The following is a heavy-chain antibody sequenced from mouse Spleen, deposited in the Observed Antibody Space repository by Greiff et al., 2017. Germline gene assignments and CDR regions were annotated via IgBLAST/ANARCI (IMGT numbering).Heavy chain of an antibody. CDR2: ISSGGGNT. CDR1: GFTFSSYA. CDR3: ARGATMTRSYFDY. J-gene: IGHJ2*01. Sequence: EVQGVESGGGLVKRGGSLKLSCAASGFTFSSYAMSWVRQTPEKRLEWVATISSGGGNTYYPDSVKGRFTISRDNAKNTLYLQMSSLKSEDTAMYYCARGATMTRSYFDYWGQGTTLTVSS. D-gene: IGHD2-4*01. V-gene: IGHV5-9-3*01.